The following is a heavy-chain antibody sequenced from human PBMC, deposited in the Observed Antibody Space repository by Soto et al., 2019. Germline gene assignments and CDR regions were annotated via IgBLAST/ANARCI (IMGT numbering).Heavy chain of an antibody. CDR1: GYTFTSYG. V-gene: IGHV1-18*01. Sequence: QVQLVQSGAEVKKPGASVKVACKASGYTFTSYGSSWVRQAPGQGLEWMGWISAYNGNTNYAQKLQGRVTMTTDTSTSTSYMERRSLRSDDTAVYYCARACWMVRGVINKYGMDVWGQGTTVTVSS. J-gene: IGHJ6*02. CDR3: ARACWMVRGVINKYGMDV. D-gene: IGHD3-10*01. CDR2: ISAYNGNT.